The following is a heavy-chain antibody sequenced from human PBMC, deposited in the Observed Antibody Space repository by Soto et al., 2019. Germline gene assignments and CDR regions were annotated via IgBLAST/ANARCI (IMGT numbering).Heavy chain of an antibody. CDR2: MNPNTGDT. V-gene: IGHV1-2*02. CDR1: EYTFTGYY. D-gene: IGHD3-10*01. Sequence: QVRLVQSGAEVKRPGASVKVSCKASEYTFTGYYIYWVRQAPGQGLEWVGWMNPNTGDTNYAQRFQGRVTMTRDTSISTAYMDLSRLTSDDTAVYYCARDPGAFREVWDLWGQGTLVTVSS. CDR3: ARDPGAFREVWDL. J-gene: IGHJ5*02.